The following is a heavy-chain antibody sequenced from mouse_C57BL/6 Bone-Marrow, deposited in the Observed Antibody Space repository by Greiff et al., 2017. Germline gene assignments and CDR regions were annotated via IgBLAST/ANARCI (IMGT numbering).Heavy chain of an antibody. Sequence: EVKLMESGGGLVQPGESLKLSCESNEYEFPSHDMSWVRKTPEKRLELVAAINSDGGSTYYPDTMEGRFIISRDNTKKTLYRQMSSLRSEDTALYDCARGGVRDAMDYWGQGTSVTVSS. CDR1: EYEFPSHD. V-gene: IGHV5-2*01. J-gene: IGHJ4*01. CDR2: INSDGGST. CDR3: ARGGVRDAMDY. D-gene: IGHD2-1*01.